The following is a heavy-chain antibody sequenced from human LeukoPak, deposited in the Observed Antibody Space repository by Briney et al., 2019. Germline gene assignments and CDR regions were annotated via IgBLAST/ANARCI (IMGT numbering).Heavy chain of an antibody. V-gene: IGHV3-30*04. Sequence: AGGSLRLSCVASGFSFNPYSMHWVRQPPGKGLEWAGLTSYDGNTNLYADSVKGRFTISRDNSRNTLYVQMTRLRSDDTGVYWCARGDRYNSGWAPAGFDPWGQGTLVIVSS. D-gene: IGHD6-19*01. J-gene: IGHJ5*02. CDR2: TSYDGNTN. CDR3: ARGDRYNSGWAPAGFDP. CDR1: GFSFNPYS.